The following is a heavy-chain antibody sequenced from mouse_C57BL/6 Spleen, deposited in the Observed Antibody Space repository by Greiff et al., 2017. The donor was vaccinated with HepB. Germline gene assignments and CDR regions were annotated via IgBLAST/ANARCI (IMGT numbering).Heavy chain of an antibody. CDR3: AKDDYLCFDY. CDR1: GFTFSDYY. CDR2: INYDGSST. Sequence: EVQLQESEGGLVQPGSSMKLSCTASGFTFSDYYMAWVRQVPEKGLEWVANINYDGSSTYYLDSLKSRFIISRDNAKNVLYLQMSSLKSEDTATYYCAKDDYLCFDYWGQGTTLTVSS. D-gene: IGHD5-5*01. V-gene: IGHV5-16*01. J-gene: IGHJ2*01.